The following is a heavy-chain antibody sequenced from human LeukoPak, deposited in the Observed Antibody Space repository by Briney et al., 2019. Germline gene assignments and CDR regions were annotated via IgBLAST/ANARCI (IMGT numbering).Heavy chain of an antibody. CDR3: ARAVGGRGRCYFDY. CDR2: IYYSGST. Sequence: SETLSLTCTVSGGSISSYYWSWIRQPPGKGLEWIGYIYYSGSTNYNPSLKSRVTISVDTSKNQFSLKLSSVTAADTAVYYCARAVGGRGRCYFDYWGQGTLVTVSS. J-gene: IGHJ4*02. V-gene: IGHV4-59*01. CDR1: GGSISSYY. D-gene: IGHD2-15*01.